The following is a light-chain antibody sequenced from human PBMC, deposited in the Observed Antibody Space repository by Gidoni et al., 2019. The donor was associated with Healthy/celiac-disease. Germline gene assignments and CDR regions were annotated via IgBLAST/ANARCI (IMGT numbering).Light chain of an antibody. CDR1: QSISSY. J-gene: IGKJ5*01. CDR2: AAS. CDR3: QQSYSTPSIT. V-gene: IGKV1-39*01. Sequence: QMNQSPSSPSAAVGDRVTITCRASQSISSYLNWYQQKPGKAHKLLIYAASSLHSGVPSRFSGSGSGTDFSLPISSLQPEDFATYYCQQSYSTPSITFGQGTRLEIK.